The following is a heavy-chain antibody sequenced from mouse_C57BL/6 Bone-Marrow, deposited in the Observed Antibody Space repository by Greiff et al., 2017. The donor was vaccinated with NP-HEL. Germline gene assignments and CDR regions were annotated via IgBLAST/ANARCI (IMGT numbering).Heavy chain of an antibody. J-gene: IGHJ4*01. Sequence: QVQLQQSGAELVRPGASVTLSCKASGYTFTDYEMHWVKQTPVHGLEWIGAIDPETGGTAYNQKFKGKAILTADKSSSTAYMELRSLTSEDSAVYYCTRAYGSSLYYYAMDYWGQGTSVTVSS. V-gene: IGHV1-15*01. D-gene: IGHD1-1*01. CDR1: GYTFTDYE. CDR2: IDPETGGT. CDR3: TRAYGSSLYYYAMDY.